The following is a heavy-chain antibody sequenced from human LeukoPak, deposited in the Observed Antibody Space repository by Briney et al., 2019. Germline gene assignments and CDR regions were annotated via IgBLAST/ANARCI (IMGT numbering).Heavy chain of an antibody. CDR1: GFTFSSYS. V-gene: IGHV3-48*02. Sequence: GGSLRLSCAASGFTFSSYSMNWVRQAPGKGLEWVSYITSASAIYYADSVKGRFTISRDNAKNSLYLQMNSLSDEDTAVYYCTRDPHALDFWGQGTLVTVSS. J-gene: IGHJ4*02. CDR2: ITSASAI. CDR3: TRDPHALDF.